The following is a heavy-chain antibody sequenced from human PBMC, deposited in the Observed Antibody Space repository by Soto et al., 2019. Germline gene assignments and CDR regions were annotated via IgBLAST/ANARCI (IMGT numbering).Heavy chain of an antibody. CDR2: INHSGST. CDR3: ASLPMGSELPKDYYYYMDV. J-gene: IGHJ6*03. V-gene: IGHV4-34*01. D-gene: IGHD3-16*01. CDR1: GGSFSGYY. Sequence: SETLSLTCAVYGGSFSGYYWSWIRQPPGKGLEWIGEINHSGSTNYNPSLKSRVTISVDTSKNQFSLKLSSVTAADTAVYYCASLPMGSELPKDYYYYMDVWGKGTTVTVSS.